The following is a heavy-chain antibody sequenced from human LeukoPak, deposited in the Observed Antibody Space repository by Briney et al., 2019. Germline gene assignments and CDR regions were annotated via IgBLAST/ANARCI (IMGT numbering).Heavy chain of an antibody. CDR2: IIPSGSTT. CDR3: AKVTYGSGTYGAFDS. V-gene: IGHV3-23*01. Sequence: GGSLRLSCAASGFAFDIHGMNWVRQAPGKGLEWVSGIIPSGSTTYYADSVKGRFTISRDNSKNTLYLQMNSLRAEDTAVYYCAKVTYGSGTYGAFDSWGQGTLVTVSS. D-gene: IGHD3-10*01. J-gene: IGHJ4*02. CDR1: GFAFDIHG.